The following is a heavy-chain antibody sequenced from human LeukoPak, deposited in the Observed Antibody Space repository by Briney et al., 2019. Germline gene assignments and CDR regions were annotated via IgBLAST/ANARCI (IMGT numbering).Heavy chain of an antibody. CDR1: GFTFSDYG. CDR2: IWYDGSNK. D-gene: IGHD3-22*01. CDR3: ARGVDYYENSGTIDY. V-gene: IGHV3-33*01. Sequence: PGGSLRLSCTASGFTFSDYGMHWVRQPPGKGLEWVAIIWYDGSNKTYEDSVKGRFTISRDNSKNTLYLQMNSLRAEDTAVYYYARGVDYYENSGTIDYWGQGTLVTVSS. J-gene: IGHJ4*02.